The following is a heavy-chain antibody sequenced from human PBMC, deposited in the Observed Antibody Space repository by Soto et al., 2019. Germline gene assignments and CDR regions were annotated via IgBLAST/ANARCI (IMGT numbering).Heavy chain of an antibody. CDR3: ARGRRMRFYYDSSGYYYFDY. CDR2: INHSGST. J-gene: IGHJ4*02. CDR1: GGSFSGYY. D-gene: IGHD3-22*01. V-gene: IGHV4-34*01. Sequence: SETLSLTCAVYGGSFSGYYWSWIRQPPGKGLEWIGEINHSGSTNYNPSLKSRVTISVDTSKNQFSLKLSSVTAADTAVYYCARGRRMRFYYDSSGYYYFDYWGQGTLVTVSS.